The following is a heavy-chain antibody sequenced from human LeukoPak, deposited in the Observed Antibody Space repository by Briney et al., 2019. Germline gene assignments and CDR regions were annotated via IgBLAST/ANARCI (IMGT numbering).Heavy chain of an antibody. CDR3: AKDAGYCSRGSCWGRVS. J-gene: IGHJ5*02. CDR1: GFTFSSYS. Sequence: KPGGSLRLSCAASGFTFSSYSMNWVRQAPGKGLEWVSSISSSSSYIYYADSVKGRFTISRDSSNNTLYLQMNSLRAEDTAVYYCAKDAGYCSRGSCWGRVSWGQGTLVIVSS. D-gene: IGHD2-15*01. CDR2: ISSSSSYI. V-gene: IGHV3-21*01.